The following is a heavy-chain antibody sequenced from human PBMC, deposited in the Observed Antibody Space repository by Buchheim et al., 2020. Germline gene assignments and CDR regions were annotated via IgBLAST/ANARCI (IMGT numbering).Heavy chain of an antibody. V-gene: IGHV3-74*01. CDR2: ITSDGSGT. J-gene: IGHJ5*02. CDR3: ARGMAATANPNWFDP. CDR1: GFSFSSYW. D-gene: IGHD6-25*01. Sequence: EVQLVESGGGLVQPGGSLRLSCAASGFSFSSYWMHWVRQAPGRGLVWVSRITSDGSGTGYADSVTGRFTISRDNAKNTLYLQMNRLSPEDTAVYFGARGMAATANPNWFDPWGQGTL.